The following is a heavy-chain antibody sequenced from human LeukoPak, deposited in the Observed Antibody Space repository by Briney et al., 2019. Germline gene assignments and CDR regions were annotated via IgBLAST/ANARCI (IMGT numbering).Heavy chain of an antibody. V-gene: IGHV4-59*01. Sequence: PLETLSLTCTVSGGSISSYYWHWIRQPPGKGLEWMGYIYHRGSSNYNPPLLSRGTISVHASTNQFSLMLGSGPAAGAAEDYCLGVGSGYTFDYWGQGTLVTVSS. D-gene: IGHD3-22*01. CDR3: LGVGSGYTFDY. CDR2: IYHRGSS. CDR1: GGSISSYY. J-gene: IGHJ4*02.